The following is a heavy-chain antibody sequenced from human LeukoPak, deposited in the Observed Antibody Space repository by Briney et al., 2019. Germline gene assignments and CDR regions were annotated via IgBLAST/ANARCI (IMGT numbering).Heavy chain of an antibody. V-gene: IGHV1-24*01. D-gene: IGHD2-21*01. J-gene: IGHJ4*02. CDR3: ATDMVGYCGGVTCYSEAY. Sequence: ASVKVSCKGSGYSLNELSMHWVRQAPGKGLEWMGGFDPEAGKTVYAEKLDGRLTVTDDTTTDTAYMQLSSLRLEDTAVYYCATDMVGYCGGVTCYSEAYWGQGSLVTVSS. CDR2: FDPEAGKT. CDR1: GYSLNELS.